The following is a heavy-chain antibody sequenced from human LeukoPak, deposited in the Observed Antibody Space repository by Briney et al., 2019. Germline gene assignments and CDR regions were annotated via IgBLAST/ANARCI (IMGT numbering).Heavy chain of an antibody. Sequence: PSVTLSLTCTVSGGSISSYYWSWIRQPPGKGLEWIGYIYYSGSTNYNPSLKSRVTISVDTSKNQFSLKLSSVTAADTAVYYCARSLTTGARSIDLWGRGTLVTVSS. J-gene: IGHJ2*01. CDR1: GGSISSYY. V-gene: IGHV4-59*01. CDR3: ARSLTTGARSIDL. CDR2: IYYSGST. D-gene: IGHD4-11*01.